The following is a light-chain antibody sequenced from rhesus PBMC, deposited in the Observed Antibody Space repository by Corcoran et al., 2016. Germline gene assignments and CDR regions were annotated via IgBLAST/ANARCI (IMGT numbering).Light chain of an antibody. Sequence: DIQMTQSPSSLSASVGDRVTIPCRASENGNNDLHWYQQKPGKAPKHMIYAASTLQSGVPSSFRGSGSGTEYNFTISSLQPEDGATYYCQHSYGTPRTFGQGTKVEIK. CDR3: QHSYGTPRT. V-gene: IGKV1-74*01. J-gene: IGKJ1*01. CDR2: AAS. CDR1: ENGNND.